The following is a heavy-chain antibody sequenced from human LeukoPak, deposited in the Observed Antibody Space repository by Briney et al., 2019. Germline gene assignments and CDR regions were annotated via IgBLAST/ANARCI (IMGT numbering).Heavy chain of an antibody. Sequence: GGSLRLSCSASGLTFTDYSMSWVRQAPGKGLEWVSIISRVSTYIYYADSVKGRFTVSRDNAKSSLYLQMTSLRAEDTAVYFCAREGGDGDYYYYMDVWGKGTTVTVSS. D-gene: IGHD2-21*02. CDR2: ISRVSTYI. J-gene: IGHJ6*03. CDR1: GLTFTDYS. V-gene: IGHV3-21*01. CDR3: AREGGDGDYYYYMDV.